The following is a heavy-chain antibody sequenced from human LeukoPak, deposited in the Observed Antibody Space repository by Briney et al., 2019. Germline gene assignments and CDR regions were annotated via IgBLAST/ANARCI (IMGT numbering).Heavy chain of an antibody. Sequence: ASVKVSCKASGYTFTRYYIQWVRQAPGQGLEWMGMIIPSGGSTICAQNFQDRVTLTRDMSTSTVHMELSSLRSEDTAVYYCARDSEYSTSGERFDNWGQGTLVTVSS. CDR2: IIPSGGST. CDR3: ARDSEYSTSGERFDN. J-gene: IGHJ4*02. D-gene: IGHD6-6*01. CDR1: GYTFTRYY. V-gene: IGHV1-46*01.